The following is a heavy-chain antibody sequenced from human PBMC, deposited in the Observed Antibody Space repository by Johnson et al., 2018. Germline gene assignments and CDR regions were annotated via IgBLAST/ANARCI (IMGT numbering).Heavy chain of an antibody. Sequence: QVQLVESGAEVKKPGASVKVSCEASGYTFTNYYMHWVRQAPGQGLEWMGISNPTDGGTTYAQRFRGRVTITIDTSTSTVYMELSSLSSEDTAVYYCTKGVLLTTADAFDIWGQGTMVTVSS. J-gene: IGHJ3*02. CDR1: GYTFTNYY. CDR2: SNPTDGGT. V-gene: IGHV1-46*01. D-gene: IGHD4/OR15-4a*01. CDR3: TKGVLLTTADAFDI.